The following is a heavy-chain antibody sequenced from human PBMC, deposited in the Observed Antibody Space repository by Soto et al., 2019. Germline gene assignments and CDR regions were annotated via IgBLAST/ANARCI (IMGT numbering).Heavy chain of an antibody. CDR1: GGSFSGYY. CDR2: INHSGST. J-gene: IGHJ6*03. Sequence: SETLSLTCAVYGGSFSGYYWSWIRQPPGKGLEWIGEINHSGSTNYNPSLKSRVTISVDTSKNQFSLKLSSVTAADTAVYYCARELRFLEWLPTHYYYMDVWGKGTTVTVSS. CDR3: ARELRFLEWLPTHYYYMDV. D-gene: IGHD3-3*01. V-gene: IGHV4-34*01.